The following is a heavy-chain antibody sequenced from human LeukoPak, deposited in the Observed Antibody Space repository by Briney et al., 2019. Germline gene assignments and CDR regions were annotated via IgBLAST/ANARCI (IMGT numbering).Heavy chain of an antibody. J-gene: IGHJ4*02. CDR1: GFTFSSYG. CDR2: IRYDGSNK. Sequence: GGSLRLSCAASGFTFSSYGMHWVRQAPGKGLEWLAFIRYDGSNKYYADSVKGRFTISRDNSKNTLYLQMNSLRAEDTAVYYCAKDFVGYYDSSGYSDISYWGQGTLVTVSS. V-gene: IGHV3-30*02. D-gene: IGHD3-22*01. CDR3: AKDFVGYYDSSGYSDISY.